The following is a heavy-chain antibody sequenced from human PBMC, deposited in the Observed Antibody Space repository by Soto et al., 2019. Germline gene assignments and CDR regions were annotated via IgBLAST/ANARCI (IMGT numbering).Heavy chain of an antibody. J-gene: IGHJ4*02. Sequence: GGSLRLSCAASGFAFSASVMHWVRQASGKGLEWVGRIKSKTDTYATAYAESVRGRLTISRDDSKNTMYLQMDSLKIEDSAVYYCTRSIPGTWVFDFWGQGTLVTVSS. CDR1: GFAFSASV. CDR3: TRSIPGTWVFDF. D-gene: IGHD1-1*01. CDR2: IKSKTDTYAT. V-gene: IGHV3-73*01.